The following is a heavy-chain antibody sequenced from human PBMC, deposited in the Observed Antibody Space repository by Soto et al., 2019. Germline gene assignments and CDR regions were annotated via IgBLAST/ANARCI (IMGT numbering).Heavy chain of an antibody. CDR3: ARLPNKSPQN. V-gene: IGHV3-74*01. CDR2: ISNDGSST. Sequence: EVQLVESGGGLVQPGGSLRLSCVASGFTFSSYWMHWVRQAPGKGLVWVSSISNDGSSTSYADPVKGRFTISRDNAKNTLYLQINRLRAEDTAVYYCARLPNKSPQNWGQGTLVIVSP. J-gene: IGHJ1*01. CDR1: GFTFSSYW.